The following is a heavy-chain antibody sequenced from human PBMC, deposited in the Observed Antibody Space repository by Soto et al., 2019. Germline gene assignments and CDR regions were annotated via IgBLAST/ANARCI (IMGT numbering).Heavy chain of an antibody. CDR2: ISYDGSNK. CDR1: GFTFSSYA. CDR3: ARTAMVVNDAFDI. J-gene: IGHJ3*02. V-gene: IGHV3-30-3*01. D-gene: IGHD5-18*01. Sequence: PGGSLRLSCAASGFTFSSYAMHWVRQDPGKGLEWVAVISYDGSNKYYADSVKGRFTISRDNSKNTLYLQMNSLRAEDTAVYYCARTAMVVNDAFDIWGQGTMVTVSS.